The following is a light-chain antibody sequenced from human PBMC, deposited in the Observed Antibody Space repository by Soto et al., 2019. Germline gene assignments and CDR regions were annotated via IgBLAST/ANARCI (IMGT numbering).Light chain of an antibody. CDR1: KLGAKY. CDR2: DDN. V-gene: IGLV3-1*01. Sequence: SYELTQPPSVSVSPGQTATMTCSGDKLGAKYVCWYQQRPGQSPVLVIYDDNKRPSGIPERFSGSNSGNTATLTITGTQALDEADYYCQAGDNSVIFGGGTKLTVL. CDR3: QAGDNSVI. J-gene: IGLJ2*01.